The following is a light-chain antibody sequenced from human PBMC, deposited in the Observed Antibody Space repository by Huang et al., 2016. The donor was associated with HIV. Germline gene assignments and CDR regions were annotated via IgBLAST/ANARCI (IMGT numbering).Light chain of an antibody. J-gene: IGKJ1*01. CDR1: QSVYSN. CDR2: GAS. CDR3: QQYNDWPPWT. Sequence: EIVMTQSPATLSVSPGERATLSCRSSQSVYSNLAWYQQKPGQAPRILVFGASTRASDIPARFRGSGSGTEFSLTINSLQSEDFAVYYCQQYNDWPPWTFGQGTKVEIK. V-gene: IGKV3-15*01.